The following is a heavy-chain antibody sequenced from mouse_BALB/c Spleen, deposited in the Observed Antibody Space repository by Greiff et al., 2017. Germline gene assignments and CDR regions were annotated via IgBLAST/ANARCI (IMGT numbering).Heavy chain of an antibody. CDR2: IYPGDGDT. J-gene: IGHJ1*01. CDR1: GYTFTSYW. Sequence: VQLQQSGAELARPGASVKLSCKASGYTFTSYWMQWVKQRPGQGLEWIGAIYPGDGDTRYTQKFKGKATLTADKSSSTAYMQLSSLASEDSAVYYCARRGRYDVQWYFDVWGAGTTVTVSS. CDR3: ARRGRYDVQWYFDV. V-gene: IGHV1-87*01. D-gene: IGHD2-14*01.